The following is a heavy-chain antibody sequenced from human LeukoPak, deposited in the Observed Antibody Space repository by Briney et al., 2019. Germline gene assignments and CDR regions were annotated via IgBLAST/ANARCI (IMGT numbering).Heavy chain of an antibody. J-gene: IGHJ4*02. CDR1: GFTFSSYA. D-gene: IGHD6-19*01. CDR3: AKDFASGWYQFDY. Sequence: GGSLRLSCAASGFTFSSYAMSWVRQAPGKGLEWVSAISGSGGSTYYADSVKGRFTISRDNSKNTLYLQMNSLRAEGTAVYYCAKDFASGWYQFDYWGQGTLVTVSS. V-gene: IGHV3-23*01. CDR2: ISGSGGST.